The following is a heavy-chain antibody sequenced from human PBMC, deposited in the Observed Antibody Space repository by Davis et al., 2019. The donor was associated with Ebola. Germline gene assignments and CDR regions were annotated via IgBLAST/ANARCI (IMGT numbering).Heavy chain of an antibody. CDR2: VQNIGST. J-gene: IGHJ6*02. V-gene: IGHV4-59*01. CDR1: GGSISTYH. Sequence: PGGSLRLSCTVSGGSISTYHWTWIRQPPGKGLEWIGYVQNIGSTKYNPSLRSRVTLLVDTSKNQFSLEMSAVTAADTAVYYCARGAARYSGYDFTYYYYGMDVWGQGTTVIVSS. CDR3: ARGAARYSGYDFTYYYYGMDV. D-gene: IGHD5-12*01.